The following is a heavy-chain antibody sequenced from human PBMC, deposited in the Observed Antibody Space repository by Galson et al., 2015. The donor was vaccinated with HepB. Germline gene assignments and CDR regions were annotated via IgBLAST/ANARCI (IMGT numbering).Heavy chain of an antibody. V-gene: IGHV7-4-1*02. Sequence: SVKVSCKASGYTFTSYAMNWVRQAPGQGLEWMGWINTNTGNPTYAQVFKGRFVFSLDTSVSTAYLQISSLKAEDTAVYYCAAGPYTSSVWAYYYYYMDVWGKVTTVTVSS. J-gene: IGHJ6*03. CDR2: INTNTGNP. D-gene: IGHD6-6*01. CDR3: AAGPYTSSVWAYYYYYMDV. CDR1: GYTFTSYA.